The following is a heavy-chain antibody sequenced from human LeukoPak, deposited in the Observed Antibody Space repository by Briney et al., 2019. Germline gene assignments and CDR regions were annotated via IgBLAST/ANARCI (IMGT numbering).Heavy chain of an antibody. Sequence: GGSLRLSCAASGFTFSNAWMSWVRQAPGKGLEWVGRIKSKTDGGTTDYAAPVKGRFTISRDDSKNTLYLQMNSLKTEDTAVYYCTTDPLHIVVTPDWFDPWGQGTLVTVSS. V-gene: IGHV3-15*01. J-gene: IGHJ5*02. CDR2: IKSKTDGGTT. D-gene: IGHD2-21*01. CDR3: TTDPLHIVVTPDWFDP. CDR1: GFTFSNAW.